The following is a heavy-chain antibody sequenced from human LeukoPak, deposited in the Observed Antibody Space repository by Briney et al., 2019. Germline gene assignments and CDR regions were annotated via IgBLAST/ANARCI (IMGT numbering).Heavy chain of an antibody. CDR1: GGFISSYY. D-gene: IGHD5-24*01. Sequence: SETLSLTCTVSGGFISSYYWSWIRQPPGKGLEWIGYIYYSGSTNYNPSLKSRVTISVDTSKNQFSLKLSSVTAADTAVYYCARRDGADYWGQGTLVTVSS. CDR3: ARRDGADY. CDR2: IYYSGST. J-gene: IGHJ4*02. V-gene: IGHV4-59*08.